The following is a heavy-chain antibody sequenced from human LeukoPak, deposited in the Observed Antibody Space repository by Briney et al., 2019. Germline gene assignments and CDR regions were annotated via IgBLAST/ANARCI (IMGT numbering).Heavy chain of an antibody. CDR1: GGSFSGYY. J-gene: IGHJ6*02. D-gene: IGHD3-10*01. Sequence: PSETLSLTCAVYGGSFSGYYWSWIRQPPGKGLEWIGEINHSGSTNYNPSLKSRVTISVDTSKNQFSLKLSSVTAADTAVYYCATWLAMVRGAAFLGMDVWGQGTTVTVSS. CDR2: INHSGST. CDR3: ATWLAMVRGAAFLGMDV. V-gene: IGHV4-34*01.